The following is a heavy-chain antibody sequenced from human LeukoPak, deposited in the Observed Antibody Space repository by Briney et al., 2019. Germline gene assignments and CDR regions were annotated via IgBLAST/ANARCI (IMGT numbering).Heavy chain of an antibody. Sequence: PGGSLRLSCAASGFTLPGHTMTWLRQAPGKGLEWVSIIGGRDDRTYYADFVKGRLTISRDNSKNILYLQMNNLRAEDTAVYYCAKDPNPLYDLWSGYKWGQGTLVTVSS. J-gene: IGHJ4*02. D-gene: IGHD3-3*01. CDR1: GFTLPGHT. CDR3: AKDPNPLYDLWSGYK. CDR2: IGGRDDRT. V-gene: IGHV3-23*01.